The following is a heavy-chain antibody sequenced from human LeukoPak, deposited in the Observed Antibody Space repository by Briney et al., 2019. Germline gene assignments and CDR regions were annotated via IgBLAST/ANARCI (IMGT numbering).Heavy chain of an antibody. Sequence: ETLSLTCTVSGGSISSYYWSWIRQPPGKGLEWVSVIYSGGSTYYADSVKGRFTISRDNSKNTLYLQMNSLRAEDTAVYYCARLGVDIVATRKGKGYYFDYWGQGTLVTVSS. D-gene: IGHD5-12*01. V-gene: IGHV3-66*01. CDR1: GGSISSYY. CDR2: IYSGGST. CDR3: ARLGVDIVATRKGKGYYFDY. J-gene: IGHJ4*02.